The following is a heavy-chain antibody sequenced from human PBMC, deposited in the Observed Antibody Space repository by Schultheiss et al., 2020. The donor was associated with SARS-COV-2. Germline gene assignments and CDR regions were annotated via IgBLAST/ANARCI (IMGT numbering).Heavy chain of an antibody. J-gene: IGHJ5*02. CDR1: GGSFSGFY. CDR2: IYYSGST. CDR3: ARSPGTYSSGWYDWFDP. V-gene: IGHV4-59*08. Sequence: SETLSLTCAVYGGSFSGFYWSWIRQPPGKGLEWIGSIYYSGSTNYNPSLKSRVTISVDTSKNQFSLKLSSVTAADTAVYYCARSPGTYSSGWYDWFDPWGQGTLVTVSS. D-gene: IGHD6-19*01.